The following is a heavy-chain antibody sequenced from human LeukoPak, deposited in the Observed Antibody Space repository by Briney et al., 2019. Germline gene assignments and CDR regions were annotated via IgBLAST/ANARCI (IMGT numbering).Heavy chain of an antibody. CDR2: IYYSGST. CDR3: ARLNPRYYYDSSGYYANDY. J-gene: IGHJ4*02. V-gene: IGHV4-39*01. Sequence: PSETLSLTCTVSGGSISSSSYYWGWIRQPPGKGLEWIGSIYYSGSTYYNPSLKSRVTISVGTSKNRFSLKLSSVTAADTAVYYCARLNPRYYYDSSGYYANDYWGQGTLVTVSS. D-gene: IGHD3-22*01. CDR1: GGSISSSSYY.